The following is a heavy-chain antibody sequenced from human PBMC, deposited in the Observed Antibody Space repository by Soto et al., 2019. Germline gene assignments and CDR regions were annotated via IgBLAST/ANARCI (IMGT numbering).Heavy chain of an antibody. CDR3: ARRSPIAVGSLLDP. CDR2: IIPIFGTA. D-gene: IGHD6-19*01. Sequence: SVKVSCKASGGTFSSYAMSWVRQAPGQGLEWMGGIIPIFGTANYAQKFQGRVTITADESTSTAYMELSSLRSEDTAVYYCARRSPIAVGSLLDPWGQGTLVTVSS. J-gene: IGHJ5*02. V-gene: IGHV1-69*13. CDR1: GGTFSSYA.